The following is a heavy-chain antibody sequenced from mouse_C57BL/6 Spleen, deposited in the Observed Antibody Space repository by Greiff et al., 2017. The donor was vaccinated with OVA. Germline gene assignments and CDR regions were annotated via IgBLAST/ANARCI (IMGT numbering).Heavy chain of an antibody. CDR1: GYTFTSYW. J-gene: IGHJ4*01. CDR2: IYPGSGST. V-gene: IGHV1-55*01. D-gene: IGHD2-5*01. Sequence: QVQLQQSGAELVKPGASVKMSCKASGYTFTSYWITWVKQRPGQGLEWIGDIYPGSGSTNYNEKFKSKATLTVDTSSSTAYMQLSSLTSEDSAVYYCARVGIYSNYPYYAMDYWGQGTSVTVSS. CDR3: ARVGIYSNYPYYAMDY.